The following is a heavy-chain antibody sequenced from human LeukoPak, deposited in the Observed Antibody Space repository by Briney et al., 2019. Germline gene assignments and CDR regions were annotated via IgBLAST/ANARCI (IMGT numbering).Heavy chain of an antibody. CDR3: ARASWYDGSGYGYYYYQMDV. Sequence: ASVKVSCKASGYTFTSYGISWVRQAPGQGLEWMGWISAYNGKTNYAQKLQGRVTLTTDTSTSTAYMELRSLRSDDTAVYYCARASWYDGSGYGYYYYQMDVWGKGTTVTVSS. CDR2: ISAYNGKT. D-gene: IGHD3-22*01. V-gene: IGHV1-18*01. J-gene: IGHJ6*03. CDR1: GYTFTSYG.